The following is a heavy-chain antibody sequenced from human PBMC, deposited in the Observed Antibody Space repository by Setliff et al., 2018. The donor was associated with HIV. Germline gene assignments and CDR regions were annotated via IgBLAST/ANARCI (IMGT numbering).Heavy chain of an antibody. CDR1: RFTFNDYW. CDR3: ARKFRPGHGVDV. V-gene: IGHV3-7*01. D-gene: IGHD3-10*01. CDR2: IDRDGSET. J-gene: IGHJ6*02. Sequence: PGGSLRLSCVASRFTFNDYWMSWVRQAPGKGLEWVANIDRDGSETNYVDSVKGRLTIFRDNAKSSMYLQMNSLRVEDTAIYYCARKFRPGHGVDVWGQGTTVTVSS.